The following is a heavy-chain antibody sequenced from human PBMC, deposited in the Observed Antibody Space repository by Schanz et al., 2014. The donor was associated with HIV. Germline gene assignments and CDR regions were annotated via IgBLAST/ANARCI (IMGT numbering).Heavy chain of an antibody. CDR1: GFSFSDFA. Sequence: QGQLVESGGGVVQPGRSLRLSCAASGFSFSDFALHWVRQAPGRGLEWLAVTSSDGSGKFYVDSVKGRFTISRDNSKNTLYLQMNNLRAEDTAVYGCARQGLRFSFWLDYWGQGTPVTVS. J-gene: IGHJ4*02. CDR3: ARQGLRFSFWLDY. CDR2: TSSDGSGK. V-gene: IGHV3-30*03. D-gene: IGHD4-17*01.